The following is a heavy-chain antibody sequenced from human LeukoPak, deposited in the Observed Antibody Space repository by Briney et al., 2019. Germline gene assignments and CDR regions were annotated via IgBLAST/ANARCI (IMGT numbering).Heavy chain of an antibody. CDR1: GGSISSSSYY. CDR3: ARVPDKDSRRIQSAY. J-gene: IGHJ4*02. CDR2: IYYSGST. Sequence: SETLSLTCTVSGGSISSSSYYWGWIRQPPGKGLEWIGSIYYSGSTYYNPSLKSRVTISVDTSKNQFSLKLSSVTAADTAVYYCARVPDKDSRRIQSAYWGQGTPVTVSS. V-gene: IGHV4-39*07. D-gene: IGHD3-22*01.